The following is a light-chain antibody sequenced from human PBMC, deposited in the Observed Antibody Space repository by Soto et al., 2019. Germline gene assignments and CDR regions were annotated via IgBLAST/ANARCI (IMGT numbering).Light chain of an antibody. CDR2: DAS. V-gene: IGKV3-15*01. CDR3: QQYNNWPRT. Sequence: ERVMTQSPATLSVSPGERVILSCRASQSVSSKLAWYQQKPGQAPRLLIYDASTRATGIPTRFSGGGSGTEFTLTISSLQSEDFAIYYGQQYNNWPRTFGQGTKLENK. CDR1: QSVSSK. J-gene: IGKJ2*01.